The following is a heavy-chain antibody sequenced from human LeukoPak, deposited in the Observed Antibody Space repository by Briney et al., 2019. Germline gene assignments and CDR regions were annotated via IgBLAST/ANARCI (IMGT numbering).Heavy chain of an antibody. CDR2: IYFSGTT. CDR3: ARAGARATDFDY. D-gene: IGHD3-10*01. J-gene: IGHJ4*02. Sequence: SETLSLTCTVSGGSISSYYRSWIRQPPGKGLEWIGYIYFSGTTNYNPSLKSRVTMSLDTSKNQFSLKLNSVTAADTAVYYCARAGARATDFDYWGQGTLVTVSS. V-gene: IGHV4-59*01. CDR1: GGSISSYY.